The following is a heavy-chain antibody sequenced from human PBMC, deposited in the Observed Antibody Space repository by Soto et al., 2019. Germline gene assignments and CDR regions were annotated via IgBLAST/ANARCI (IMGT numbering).Heavy chain of an antibody. D-gene: IGHD1-26*01. Sequence: PGGSLRLSCAASGITLSSHGMHWVRQAPGKGLEWVAVIWYDGSNKHYADSVKGRFTISRDNSKNTVYLQMNSLRAEDTAVYFCARDIVGRAIPGYNWLDSWGPGTPVTVSS. J-gene: IGHJ5*01. CDR1: GITLSSHG. CDR2: IWYDGSNK. CDR3: ARDIVGRAIPGYNWLDS. V-gene: IGHV3-33*01.